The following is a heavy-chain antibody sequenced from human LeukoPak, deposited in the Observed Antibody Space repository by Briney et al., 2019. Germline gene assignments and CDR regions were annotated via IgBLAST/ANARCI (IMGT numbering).Heavy chain of an antibody. J-gene: IGHJ6*02. CDR2: ISGSGGST. D-gene: IGHD3-3*01. CDR3: AKGLNYDFWSGYLAVEYYYYGMDV. Sequence: GGSLRLSCAASGFTFSSYAMSWVRQAPGKGLEWVSAISGSGGSTYYAYSVKGRFTISRDNSKNTLYLQMNSLRAEDTAVYYCAKGLNYDFWSGYLAVEYYYYGMDVWGQGTTVTVPS. V-gene: IGHV3-23*01. CDR1: GFTFSSYA.